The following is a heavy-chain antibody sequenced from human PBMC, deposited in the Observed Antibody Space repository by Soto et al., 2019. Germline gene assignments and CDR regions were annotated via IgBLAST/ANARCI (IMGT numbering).Heavy chain of an antibody. CDR2: IKRNADGATT. V-gene: IGHV3-15*07. J-gene: IGHJ3*02. D-gene: IGHD3-9*01. CDR1: GFTFSNTW. CDR3: TTDIYPQSFVDIYDI. Sequence: GGSLRLSCAASGFTFSNTWLNWVRQAPGKGLEGVGRIKRNADGATTDYAASVTGRFTISRDDSRNTLSLQMNSLKVEDTAVYFCTTDIYPQSFVDIYDIWGQGTRVTVSS.